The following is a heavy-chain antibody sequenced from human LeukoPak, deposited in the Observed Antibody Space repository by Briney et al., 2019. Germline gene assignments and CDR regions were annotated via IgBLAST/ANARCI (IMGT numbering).Heavy chain of an antibody. D-gene: IGHD2/OR15-2a*01. CDR2: IYYSGST. CDR1: GGSISSYH. V-gene: IGHV4-59*08. J-gene: IGHJ4*02. CDR3: ARQYYADYFDY. Sequence: PSETLSLTCTVSGGSISSYHWSWIRQPPGKGLEWIGYIYYSGSTNYNPSLKSRVTISVDTSKNQFSLKLSSVTAADTAVYYCARQYYADYFDYWGQGTLVTVSS.